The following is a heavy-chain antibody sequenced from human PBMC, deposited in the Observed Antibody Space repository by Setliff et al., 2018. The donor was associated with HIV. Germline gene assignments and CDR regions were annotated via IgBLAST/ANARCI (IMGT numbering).Heavy chain of an antibody. CDR1: GGSVSGHY. CDR2: ITPSGAT. J-gene: IGHJ4*02. Sequence: SETLSLTCAVYGGSVSGHYWGWFRQPPGKGLEWIGEITPSGATNYLPSLKSRVTMSLDTSKNQFSLKMTSVTAADTAVYYCARGSPPYYDYVWGSYLLDYWGQGTLVTVSS. V-gene: IGHV4-34*01. D-gene: IGHD3-16*02. CDR3: ARGSPPYYDYVWGSYLLDY.